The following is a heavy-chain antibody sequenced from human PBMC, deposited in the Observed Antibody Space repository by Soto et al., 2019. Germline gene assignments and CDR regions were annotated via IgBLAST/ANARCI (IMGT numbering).Heavy chain of an antibody. CDR2: ISSSSSYI. D-gene: IGHD3-3*01. Sequence: PGGSLRLSCAASGFTFSSYSMNWVRQAPGKGLEWVSSISSSSSYIYYADSVKGRFTISRDNTKNSLYLQMNSLRAEDTAVYYCARPANYDFWSGYGLDYYYGMDVWGQGTTVTV. CDR3: ARPANYDFWSGYGLDYYYGMDV. J-gene: IGHJ6*02. V-gene: IGHV3-21*01. CDR1: GFTFSSYS.